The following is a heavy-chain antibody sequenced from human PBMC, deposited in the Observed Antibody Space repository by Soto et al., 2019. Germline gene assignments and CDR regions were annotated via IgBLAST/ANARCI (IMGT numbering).Heavy chain of an antibody. Sequence: ASVKVSCKASGGTFSSYAINWVRQAPGQGLEWMGGIIPIFGTANYAQKFQGRVTITADESTSTAYMELSSLRSEDTAVYYCASLKLGLLWFGELRHGMDVWGQGTTVTVSS. V-gene: IGHV1-69*13. J-gene: IGHJ6*02. CDR2: IIPIFGTA. CDR1: GGTFSSYA. CDR3: ASLKLGLLWFGELRHGMDV. D-gene: IGHD3-10*01.